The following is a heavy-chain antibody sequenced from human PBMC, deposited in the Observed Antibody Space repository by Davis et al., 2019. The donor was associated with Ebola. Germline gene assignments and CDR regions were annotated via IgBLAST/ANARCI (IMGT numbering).Heavy chain of an antibody. CDR3: ARDRRYSGYRYYYYGMDV. D-gene: IGHD5-12*01. J-gene: IGHJ6*04. V-gene: IGHV4-59*01. CDR2: IYYSGST. Sequence: MPSETLSLTCTVSGGSISSYYWSWIRQPPGKGLEWIGYIYYSGSTNYNPSLKSRVTISVDTSKNQFSLKLSSVTAADTAVYYCARDRRYSGYRYYYYGMDVWGKGTTVTVSS. CDR1: GGSISSYY.